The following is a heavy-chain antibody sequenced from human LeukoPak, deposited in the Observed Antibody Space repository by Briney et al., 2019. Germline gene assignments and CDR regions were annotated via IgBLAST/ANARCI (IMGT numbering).Heavy chain of an antibody. V-gene: IGHV3-20*04. CDR1: GFTFSSYA. CDR2: INWNGGST. J-gene: IGHJ4*02. D-gene: IGHD4-17*01. Sequence: PGGSLRLSCAASGFTFSSYAMSWVRQAPGKGLEWVSGINWNGGSTGYADSVKGRFTISRDNAKNSLYLQMNSLRAEDTALYYCARDWVPTANPQGFEYWGQGTLVTVSS. CDR3: ARDWVPTANPQGFEY.